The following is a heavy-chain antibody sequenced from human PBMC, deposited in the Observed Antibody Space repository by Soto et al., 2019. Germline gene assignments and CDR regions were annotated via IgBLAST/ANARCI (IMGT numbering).Heavy chain of an antibody. V-gene: IGHV1-2*02. Sequence: ASVKVSFKASGYTFTGYYMHWVRQAPGQGLEWMGCINPNSGGTNYAQKFQGRVTMTRDTSISTAYMELSRLRSDDTAVYYCARDWYYYGSGSPSQAGYNWFDPWGQGTLVTVSS. D-gene: IGHD3-10*01. CDR2: INPNSGGT. CDR1: GYTFTGYY. CDR3: ARDWYYYGSGSPSQAGYNWFDP. J-gene: IGHJ5*02.